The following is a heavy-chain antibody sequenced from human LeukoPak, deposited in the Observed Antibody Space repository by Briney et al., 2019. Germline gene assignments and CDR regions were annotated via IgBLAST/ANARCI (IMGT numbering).Heavy chain of an antibody. V-gene: IGHV3-48*04. CDR3: ARDLGATTA. CDR2: ISSSSSTI. CDR1: GFTFSSYS. J-gene: IGHJ5*02. Sequence: PGGSLRLSCAASGFTFSSYSMNWVRQAPGKGLEWVSYISSSSSTIYYADSVKGRFTISRDNAKNSLYLQMNSLRAEDTAVYYCARDLGATTAWGQGTLVTVSS. D-gene: IGHD1-26*01.